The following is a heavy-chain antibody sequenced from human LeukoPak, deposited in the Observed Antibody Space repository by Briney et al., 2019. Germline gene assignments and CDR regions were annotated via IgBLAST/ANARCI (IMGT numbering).Heavy chain of an antibody. Sequence: ASVKVSCKASGYTFTSYGISWVRQAPGQGLEWMGWISAYNGNTNYAQKLQGRVTVTTDTSTSTAYMELRSLRSDDTAVYYCARFSWYDDSSGPDAFDIWGQGTMVTVSS. CDR3: ARFSWYDDSSGPDAFDI. V-gene: IGHV1-18*01. CDR1: GYTFTSYG. CDR2: ISAYNGNT. D-gene: IGHD3-22*01. J-gene: IGHJ3*02.